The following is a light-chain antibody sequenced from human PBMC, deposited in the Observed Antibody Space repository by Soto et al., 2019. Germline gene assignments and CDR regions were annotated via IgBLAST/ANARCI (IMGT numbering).Light chain of an antibody. CDR3: ETWDSSTWV. V-gene: IGLV4-60*02. J-gene: IGLJ3*02. Sequence: QSVLTQSSSASASLGSSVKLTCTLSSGHSSYIIAWHQQRPGKAPRYLMKLKNSGTYNRGSGVPDRFSGSSSGADRSLTISNLQFEDEADYYCETWDSSTWVFGGGTKLTVL. CDR1: SGHSSYI. CDR2: LKNSGTY.